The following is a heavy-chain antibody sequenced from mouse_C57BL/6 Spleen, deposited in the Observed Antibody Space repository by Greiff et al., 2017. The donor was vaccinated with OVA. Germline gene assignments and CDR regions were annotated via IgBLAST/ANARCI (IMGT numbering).Heavy chain of an antibody. V-gene: IGHV1-78*01. J-gene: IGHJ3*01. Sequence: QVQLQQSDAELVKPGASVKISCKVSGYTFTDHTIHWMKQRPEQGLEWIGYIYPRDGSTKYNEKFKGKATLTADKSSSTAYMQLNSLTSEDSAVYFCARRGVYYGYDSWFAYWGQGTLVTVSA. CDR3: ARRGVYYGYDSWFAY. D-gene: IGHD2-2*01. CDR1: GYTFTDHT. CDR2: IYPRDGST.